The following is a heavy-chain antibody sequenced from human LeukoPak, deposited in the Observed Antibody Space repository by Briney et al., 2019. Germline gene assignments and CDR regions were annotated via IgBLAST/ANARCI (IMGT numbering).Heavy chain of an antibody. V-gene: IGHV4-34*11. Sequence: SETLSLTCAVYGGSFSGHYWSWIRQAPGQGLEWIGYMLYSGSTNQKPSLRSRDTISVDTSKNQVSLKLSSVTAADTAVYYCARSDIWGSYRFLDYWGQGILVTVSS. CDR3: ARSDIWGSYRFLDY. CDR1: GGSFSGHY. CDR2: MLYSGST. J-gene: IGHJ4*01. D-gene: IGHD3-16*02.